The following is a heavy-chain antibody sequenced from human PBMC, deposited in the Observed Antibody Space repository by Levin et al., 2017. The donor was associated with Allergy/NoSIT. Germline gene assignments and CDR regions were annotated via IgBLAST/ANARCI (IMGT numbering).Heavy chain of an antibody. V-gene: IGHV3-9*01. CDR3: AKDHGNSWRGAFDI. J-gene: IGHJ3*02. CDR1: GFTFDDYA. Sequence: GGSLRLSCAASGFTFDDYASHWVRQAPGKGLEWVSGISWDSDSIGYADSVNGRFTISRDNAKNSLYLQMNSLRAEDSALYYCAKDHGNSWRGAFDIWGQGTMVTVSS. CDR2: ISWDSDSI. D-gene: IGHD6-13*01.